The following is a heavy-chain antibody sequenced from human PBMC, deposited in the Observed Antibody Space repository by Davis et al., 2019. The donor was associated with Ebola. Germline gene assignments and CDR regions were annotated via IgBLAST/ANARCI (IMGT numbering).Heavy chain of an antibody. CDR1: GIPLSNVG. D-gene: IGHD3-9*01. Sequence: RGSLRLSCAVSGIPLSNVGIRWVRQAPGKGLEWVSTIGTSATPHYPDSVKGRFTVSGDNSKNTVYLQMNSLRADDTALYYCSRYNFAWYYFANWGQGALVTVSS. J-gene: IGHJ4*02. V-gene: IGHV3-23*01. CDR2: IGTSATP. CDR3: SRYNFAWYYFAN.